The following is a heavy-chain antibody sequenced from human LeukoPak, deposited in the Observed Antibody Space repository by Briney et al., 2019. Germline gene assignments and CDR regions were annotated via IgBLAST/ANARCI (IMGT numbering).Heavy chain of an antibody. V-gene: IGHV3-21*01. D-gene: IGHD3-22*01. CDR1: GFTFSSYS. CDR3: ARDLRYYDSSGHLADY. CDR2: ISSSSSYI. Sequence: PGGSLRLSCAASGFTFSSYSWNWVRQAPGKGLEWVSSISSSSSYIYYADSVKGRFTISRDNAKNSLYLQMNSLRAEDTAVYYCARDLRYYDSSGHLADYWGQGTLVTVSS. J-gene: IGHJ4*02.